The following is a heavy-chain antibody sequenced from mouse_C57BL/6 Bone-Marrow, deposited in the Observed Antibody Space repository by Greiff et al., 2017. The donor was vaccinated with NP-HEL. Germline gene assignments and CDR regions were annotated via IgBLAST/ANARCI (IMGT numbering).Heavy chain of an antibody. CDR3: ARLFYYYGSSQGAMDY. D-gene: IGHD1-1*01. V-gene: IGHV14-2*01. CDR1: GFNIKDYY. CDR2: IDPEDGET. Sequence: VQLQQSGAELVKPGASVKLSCTASGFNIKDYYMHWVKQRTEQGLEWIGRIDPEDGETKYDPKFQGKATITADTSSNTAYLQLSSLTSEDTAVYYCARLFYYYGSSQGAMDYWGQGTSVTVSS. J-gene: IGHJ4*01.